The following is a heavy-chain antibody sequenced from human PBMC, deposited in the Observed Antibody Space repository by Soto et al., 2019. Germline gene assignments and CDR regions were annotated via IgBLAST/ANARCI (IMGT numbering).Heavy chain of an antibody. V-gene: IGHV4-59*01. CDR1: GGSISSYY. CDR2: IYYSGST. D-gene: IGHD6-25*01. Sequence: SETLSLTCTVSGGSISSYYWSWIRQPPGKGLEWIGYIYYSGSTNYNPSLKSRVTISVDTSKNQFSLKLSSVTAADTAVYYCASRTTIAALYYGMAVWGQGTTVTVSS. CDR3: ASRTTIAALYYGMAV. J-gene: IGHJ6*02.